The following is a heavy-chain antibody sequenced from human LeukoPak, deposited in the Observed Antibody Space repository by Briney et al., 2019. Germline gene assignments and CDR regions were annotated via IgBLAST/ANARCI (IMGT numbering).Heavy chain of an antibody. J-gene: IGHJ6*03. CDR2: IIPIFGTA. D-gene: IGHD6-13*01. V-gene: IGHV1-69*05. CDR1: GGTFSSYA. CDR3: ARAISGSFYYYYMDV. Sequence: SVKVSCTASGGTFSSYAFSWVQQAPGQGLEWMGGIIPIFGTANYAQKFQGRVTITTDESTSTAYMELSSLRSEDTAVYYCARAISGSFYYYYMDVWGKGTTITVSS.